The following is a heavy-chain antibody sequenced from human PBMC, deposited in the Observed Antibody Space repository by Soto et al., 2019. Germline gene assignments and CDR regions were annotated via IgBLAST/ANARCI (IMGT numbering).Heavy chain of an antibody. CDR3: AKDAIANDGIRLMDS. CDR1: GFMFSDYA. D-gene: IGHD3-16*01. CDR2: LLRPGRST. J-gene: IGHJ5*02. V-gene: IGHV3-23*01. Sequence: HPGGSLRLSCAASGFMFSDYAMTWARQAPGKELEWVSGLLRPGRSTYYADSVKGRFTISGDTSANTVYLQMDSLRAEDTAVYYCAKDAIANDGIRLMDSWGQGTVVTVSS.